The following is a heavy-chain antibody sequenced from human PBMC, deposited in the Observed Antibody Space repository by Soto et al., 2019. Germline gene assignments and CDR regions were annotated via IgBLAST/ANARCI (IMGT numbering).Heavy chain of an antibody. CDR3: ARELRTPTAIYYFDY. Sequence: PSGTLSLTCTVSGGSISSYYWSWIRQPPGKGLEWIGYIYYSGSTNYNPSLKSRVNISVDTSKNQFSLKLSSVTAADTAVYYCARELRTPTAIYYFDYWGQGTLVTVS. D-gene: IGHD3-9*01. CDR2: IYYSGST. CDR1: GGSISSYY. J-gene: IGHJ4*02. V-gene: IGHV4-59*01.